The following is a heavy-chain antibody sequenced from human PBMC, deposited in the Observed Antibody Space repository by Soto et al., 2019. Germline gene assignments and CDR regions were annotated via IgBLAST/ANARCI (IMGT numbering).Heavy chain of an antibody. Sequence: ASETLSLTCTVSGGSISSYYWSWIRQPPGKGLEWIGYIYYSGSTNYNPSLKSRVTISVDTSKNQFSLKLSSVTAADTAVYYCARHVRVVVVPAATYYYYYMDVWGKGTTVTVS. V-gene: IGHV4-59*08. D-gene: IGHD2-2*01. CDR1: GGSISSYY. CDR2: IYYSGST. CDR3: ARHVRVVVVPAATYYYYYMDV. J-gene: IGHJ6*03.